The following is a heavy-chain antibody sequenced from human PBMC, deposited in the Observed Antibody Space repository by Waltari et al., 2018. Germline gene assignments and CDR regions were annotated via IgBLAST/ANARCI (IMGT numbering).Heavy chain of an antibody. J-gene: IGHJ4*02. CDR3: ARRADYGLDFDS. CDR2: IYHSGRT. V-gene: IGHV4-39*01. D-gene: IGHD4-17*01. Sequence: LQLQASGPRLVKPSETLSLTCTVSGGSIDSGSSYWGWIRQAPGQGLAWIGNIYHSGRTYYNPSLESRVNMSVETSNNQFSLLLKSVTAADTALYYCARRADYGLDFDSWGQGTLVAVSS. CDR1: GGSIDSGSSY.